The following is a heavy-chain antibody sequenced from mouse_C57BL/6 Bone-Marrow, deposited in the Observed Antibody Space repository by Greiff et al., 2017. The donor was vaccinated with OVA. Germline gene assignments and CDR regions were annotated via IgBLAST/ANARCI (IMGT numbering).Heavy chain of an antibody. D-gene: IGHD1-1*01. J-gene: IGHJ4*01. CDR2: IYPGDGDT. CDR3: ARPPTPYNYAMDY. V-gene: IGHV1-80*01. Sequence: QVQLQQSGAELVKPGASVKISCKASGYAFSSYWMNWVKQRPGKGLGWIGKIYPGDGDTNYNGKFKGKATLTADKSSSTAYMQLSSLTSEDSAVYFCARPPTPYNYAMDYWGQGTSVTVSS. CDR1: GYAFSSYW.